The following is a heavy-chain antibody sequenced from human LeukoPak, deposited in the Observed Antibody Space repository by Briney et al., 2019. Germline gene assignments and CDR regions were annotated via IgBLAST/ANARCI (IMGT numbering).Heavy chain of an antibody. V-gene: IGHV3-23*01. D-gene: IGHD6-13*01. CDR2: ISGSGDST. CDR3: AKRGQQQIIQPFDY. J-gene: IGHJ4*02. CDR1: GFTFTSDA. Sequence: GGSLRLSCAASGFTFTSDAMSWVRQAPGRGLEWVSGISGSGDSTYYADSVRGRFTISRDNSKNTLYLQMNSLRTEDTALYYCAKRGQQQIIQPFDYWGQRTLVTVSS.